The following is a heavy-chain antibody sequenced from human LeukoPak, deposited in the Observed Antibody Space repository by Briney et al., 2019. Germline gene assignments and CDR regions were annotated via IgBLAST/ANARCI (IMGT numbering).Heavy chain of an antibody. D-gene: IGHD4-11*01. V-gene: IGHV3-30*18. J-gene: IGHJ4*02. CDR2: VSYDGYNT. CDR3: AKARYRTHLDK. Sequence: PGRSLRLSCAASGFTFSSYGMHWVSQAPGKGLEWVAVVSYDGYNTDYGDSVKGRFTISRDNSNNTVYLQMSSLSADDTAVYFCAKARYRTHLDKWGQGTLVTVSS. CDR1: GFTFSSYG.